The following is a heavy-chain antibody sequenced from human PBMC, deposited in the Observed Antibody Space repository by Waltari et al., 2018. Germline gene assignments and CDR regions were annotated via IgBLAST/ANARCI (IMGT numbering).Heavy chain of an antibody. CDR2: IYYSGST. CDR3: ASRYSSSWYRDYYYGMDV. V-gene: IGHV4-39*07. CDR1: GGSISSSSYY. Sequence: QLQLQESGPGLVKPSETLSLTCTVSGGSISSSSYYWGWIRQPPGKGLEWIGSIYYSGSTYSNPILKSRVTISVDTSKNQFSLKLSSVTAADTAVYYCASRYSSSWYRDYYYGMDVWGQGTTVTVSS. J-gene: IGHJ6*02. D-gene: IGHD6-13*01.